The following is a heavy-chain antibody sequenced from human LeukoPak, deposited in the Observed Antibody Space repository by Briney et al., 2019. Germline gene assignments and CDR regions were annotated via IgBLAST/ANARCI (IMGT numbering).Heavy chain of an antibody. CDR1: GFTFSSYS. CDR3: ARDGYYDSSGYPLGY. D-gene: IGHD3-22*01. Sequence: GGSLRLSCAASGFTFSSYSMNWVRQSPGKGLEWVSYISSSSNTIYYADSVKGRFTISRDNAKNSLYLQMNGLRDEDTAVYYCARDGYYDSSGYPLGYWGQGTLVTVSS. J-gene: IGHJ4*02. CDR2: ISSSSNTI. V-gene: IGHV3-48*02.